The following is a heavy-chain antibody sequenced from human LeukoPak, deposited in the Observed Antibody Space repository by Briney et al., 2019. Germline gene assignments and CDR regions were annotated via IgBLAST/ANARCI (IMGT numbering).Heavy chain of an antibody. V-gene: IGHV1-2*02. D-gene: IGHD1-26*01. CDR3: ARPRAIVGAIDY. Sequence: ASVKVSCKASGYTFTGYYMHWVRQAPGQGLEWMWGINTNSGGTNYAQKSPGRVTMTRDTSISTAYMELSRLRSDDTAVYYCARPRAIVGAIDYWGQGTLVTASS. CDR1: GYTFTGYY. CDR2: INTNSGGT. J-gene: IGHJ4*02.